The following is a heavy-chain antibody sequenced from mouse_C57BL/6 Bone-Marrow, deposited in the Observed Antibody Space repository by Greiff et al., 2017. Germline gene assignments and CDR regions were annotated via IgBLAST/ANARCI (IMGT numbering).Heavy chain of an antibody. Sequence: EVHLVESGGGLVQPKGSLSLSCAVSGFTFNTYAMHWVRQAPGKGLEWVARIRSKRSNYATYYADSVKDRFNISRDDSQSMLYLQMNNLKTEDTAMYYSVRDRVREASYAMDYWGQGTSVTVSS. V-gene: IGHV10-3*01. D-gene: IGHD2-2*01. CDR3: VRDRVREASYAMDY. J-gene: IGHJ4*01. CDR1: GFTFNTYA. CDR2: IRSKRSNYAT.